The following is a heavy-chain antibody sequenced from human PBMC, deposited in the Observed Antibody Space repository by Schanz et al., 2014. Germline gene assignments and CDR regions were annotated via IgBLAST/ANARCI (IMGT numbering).Heavy chain of an antibody. D-gene: IGHD3-10*01. J-gene: IGHJ3*02. V-gene: IGHV3-23*01. CDR1: GFTFTNYA. CDR2: ITGASDHI. CDR3: AKGRFGELSAFDI. Sequence: EVQLLESGGGLVQPGGSLRLSCAASGFTFTNYAMSWVRQAPGKGLEWVSGITGASDHIDYAESVKGRFTISRDNSKNSLYLQMNSLRAEDTAVYYCAKGRFGELSAFDIWGQGTMVTVSS.